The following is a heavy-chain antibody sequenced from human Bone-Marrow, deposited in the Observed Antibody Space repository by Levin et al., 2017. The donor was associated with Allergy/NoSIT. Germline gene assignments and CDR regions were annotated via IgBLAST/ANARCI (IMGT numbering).Heavy chain of an antibody. CDR2: LSYDETNE. CDR3: AGGYGYCTGGTCFPLEQ. V-gene: IGHV3-30*03. D-gene: IGHD2-8*02. J-gene: IGHJ4*02. Sequence: GGSLRLSCEASGFSFSNYAMHWVRQAPGKGLEWVAVLSYDETNEYYADSVKGRFTISRHNTKNTLYLQMDSLKGEDTAVYYCAGGYGYCTGGTCFPLEQWGRGTLVTVSS. CDR1: GFSFSNYA.